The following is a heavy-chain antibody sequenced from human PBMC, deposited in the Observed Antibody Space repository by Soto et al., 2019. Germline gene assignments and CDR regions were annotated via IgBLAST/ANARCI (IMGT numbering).Heavy chain of an antibody. J-gene: IGHJ4*02. D-gene: IGHD6-19*01. CDR2: ISSSSSYI. CDR3: ARVAGSSRMYYFDS. Sequence: EVQLVESGGGLVKPGGSLRLSCAASGFTFSSYSMNWVRQAPGKGLEWGSSISSSSSYIYYADSVKGRLTISRDNAKNSLYLQMNSLRAEDTAVYYCARVAGSSRMYYFDSWGQGTLVTVSS. CDR1: GFTFSSYS. V-gene: IGHV3-21*01.